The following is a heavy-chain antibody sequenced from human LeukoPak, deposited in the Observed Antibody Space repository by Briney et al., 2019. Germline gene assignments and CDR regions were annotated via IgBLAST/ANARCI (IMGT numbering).Heavy chain of an antibody. CDR3: ARPTGYTNSFHYFDN. D-gene: IGHD6-13*01. V-gene: IGHV4-61*02. J-gene: IGHJ4*02. CDR2: IYTSGST. Sequence: SETLSLTCTVSGGSISSGSYYWSWIRQPAGKGLEWIGRIYTSGSTNYNPSLKSRVTISADTSRNQFSLELRSVTAADTAVYYCARPTGYTNSFHYFDNWGQGTLVTVSS. CDR1: GGSISSGSYY.